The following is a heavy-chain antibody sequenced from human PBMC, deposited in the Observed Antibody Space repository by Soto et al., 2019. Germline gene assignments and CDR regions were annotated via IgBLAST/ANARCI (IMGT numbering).Heavy chain of an antibody. Sequence: EVQLVESGGGLVQPGGSLSLSCAASGFTFSSYWMSWVLQAPWKGLEWVANIKQEGSEKYYVDSVKGRFTISRDNAKNSLYLQMNSLRAEDTAVYYCARGGGYDTNWFDPWGQGTLVTVSS. CDR1: GFTFSSYW. CDR3: ARGGGYDTNWFDP. D-gene: IGHD5-12*01. CDR2: IKQEGSEK. J-gene: IGHJ5*02. V-gene: IGHV3-7*03.